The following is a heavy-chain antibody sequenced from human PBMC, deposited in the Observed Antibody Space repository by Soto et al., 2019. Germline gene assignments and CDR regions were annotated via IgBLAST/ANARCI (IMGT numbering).Heavy chain of an antibody. CDR3: ARGPSAAAPLSDWYFDL. D-gene: IGHD2-2*01. J-gene: IGHJ2*01. V-gene: IGHV3-48*02. CDR1: GFTFSSYS. CDR2: ISSGSYKI. Sequence: EVQLVESGGGLVQPGGFLRLSCTASGFTFSSYSMNWVRQAPGKGLEWVSHISSGSYKIYYADSVKGRLTISRDNAKDSLYLQMSSLRDDDSAVYYCARGPSAAAPLSDWYFDLWGRGTLVTVSS.